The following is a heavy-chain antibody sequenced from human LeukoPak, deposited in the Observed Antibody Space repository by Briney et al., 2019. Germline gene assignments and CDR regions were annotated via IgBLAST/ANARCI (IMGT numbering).Heavy chain of an antibody. CDR3: ALAAAGIDYFDY. D-gene: IGHD6-13*01. CDR1: GFTFGDYA. J-gene: IGHJ4*02. V-gene: IGHV3-49*03. Sequence: GGSLRLSCTASGFTFGDYAMSWFRQAPGKGLEWVGFIRSKAYGGTTEYAASVKGRFTISRDDSKSIAYLQMNSLKTEDTAVYYCALAAAGIDYFDYWGQGTLVTVSS. CDR2: IRSKAYGGTT.